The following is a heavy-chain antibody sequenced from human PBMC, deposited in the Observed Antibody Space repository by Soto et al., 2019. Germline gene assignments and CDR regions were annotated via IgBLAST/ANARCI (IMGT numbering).Heavy chain of an antibody. CDR1: GYSFTSYW. J-gene: IGHJ6*02. Sequence: PGESLKISCKGSGYSFTSYWIGWVRQMPGKGLEWMGIIYPGDSDTRYSPSFQGQVTISADKSISTAYLQWSSLKASDTAMYYCVRWCPAQYSSSSTNDMDVWGQGTTVTVSS. CDR2: IYPGDSDT. CDR3: VRWCPAQYSSSSTNDMDV. V-gene: IGHV5-51*01. D-gene: IGHD6-6*01.